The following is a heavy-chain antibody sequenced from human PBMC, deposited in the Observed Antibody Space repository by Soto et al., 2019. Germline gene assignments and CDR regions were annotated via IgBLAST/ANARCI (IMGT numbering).Heavy chain of an antibody. Sequence: SETLSLTCTVSGGSISSGGYYWSWIRQHPGKGLEWIGYIYYSGSTYYNPSLKSRVTISVDTSKNQFSLKLSSVTVADTAVYYCARDSFDYYDSSGYVSCFDPWGQGTLVTVSS. D-gene: IGHD3-22*01. CDR2: IYYSGST. CDR3: ARDSFDYYDSSGYVSCFDP. CDR1: GGSISSGGYY. J-gene: IGHJ5*02. V-gene: IGHV4-31*03.